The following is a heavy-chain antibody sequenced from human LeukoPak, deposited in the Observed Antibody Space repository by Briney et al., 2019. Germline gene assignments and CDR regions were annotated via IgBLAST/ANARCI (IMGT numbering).Heavy chain of an antibody. CDR1: GYRFNAYW. CDR3: ARQGREDPIDY. J-gene: IGHJ4*02. V-gene: IGHV5-10-1*01. D-gene: IGHD5-24*01. Sequence: GESLKISCKGSGYRFNAYWIAWVRQMPGKGLEWMGRIDPSDSYTNYSPSFQGHVTISADKSISTAYLQWSSLKASDTAMYYCARQGREDPIDYWGQGTLVTVSS. CDR2: IDPSDSYT.